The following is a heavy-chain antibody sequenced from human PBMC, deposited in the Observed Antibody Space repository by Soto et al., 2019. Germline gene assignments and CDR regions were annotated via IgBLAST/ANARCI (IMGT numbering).Heavy chain of an antibody. CDR3: AAEVGATPYYYYGMDV. D-gene: IGHD1-26*01. J-gene: IGHJ6*02. V-gene: IGHV1-58*01. Sequence: ASVKVSCKASGFTFTSSAVQWVRQARGQRLEWIGWIVVGSGNTNYAQKFQERVTITRDMSTSTAYMELSSLRSEDTAVYYCAAEVGATPYYYYGMDVWGQGTTVTVSS. CDR2: IVVGSGNT. CDR1: GFTFTSSA.